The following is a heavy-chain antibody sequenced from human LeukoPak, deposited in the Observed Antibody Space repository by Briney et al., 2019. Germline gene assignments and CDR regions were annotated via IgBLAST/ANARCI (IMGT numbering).Heavy chain of an antibody. CDR2: MNPNSGNT. J-gene: IGHJ5*02. V-gene: IGHV1-8*01. D-gene: IGHD6-13*01. CDR3: ARNMRIAAAGTRVNWCDP. Sequence: ASVKVSCKASGYTFTSYDINWVRQATGQGLEWMGWMNPNSGNTGYAQKFQGRVTMTRNTPISTAYMELSSLRSEDTAVYYCARNMRIAAAGTRVNWCDPWGQGTLVTVPS. CDR1: GYTFTSYD.